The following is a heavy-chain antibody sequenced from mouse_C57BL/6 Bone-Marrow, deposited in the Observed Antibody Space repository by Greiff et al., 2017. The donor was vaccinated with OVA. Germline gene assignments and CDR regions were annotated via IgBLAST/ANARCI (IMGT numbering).Heavy chain of an antibody. D-gene: IGHD3-3*01. CDR3: ARRAPGPGDWYFDV. CDR1: GFSLSTSGMG. CDR2: IYWDDDK. V-gene: IGHV8-12*01. J-gene: IGHJ1*03. Sequence: QVTLKECGPGILQSSQTLSLTCSFSGFSLSTSGMGVSWIRQPSGKGLEWLAHIYWDDDKRYNPSLKSRLTISKDTSRNQVFLKITSVDTADTATYYCARRAPGPGDWYFDVWGTGTTVTVSS.